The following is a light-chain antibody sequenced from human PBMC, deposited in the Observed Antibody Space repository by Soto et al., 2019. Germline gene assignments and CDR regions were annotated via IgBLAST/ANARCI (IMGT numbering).Light chain of an antibody. CDR2: DIF. CDR3: QQYKSTTLN. V-gene: IGKV3D-15*01. Sequence: SQPPSGLFGSGRDIVTLYCRASQSVGSDLAWYQQKPGQAPRLVIYDIFTRATGVPTRISGSGSGTEFTLTISSLQSEDFAVYCCQQYKSTTLNFGGGTKVEIK. J-gene: IGKJ4*01. CDR1: QSVGSD.